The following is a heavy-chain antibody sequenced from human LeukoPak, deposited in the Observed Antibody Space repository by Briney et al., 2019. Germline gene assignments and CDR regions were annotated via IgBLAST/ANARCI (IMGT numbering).Heavy chain of an antibody. CDR1: GFTFSSYA. V-gene: IGHV3-23*01. J-gene: IGHJ3*02. Sequence: GGSLRLSCAASGFTFSSYAMSWVRQAPGKGLEWVSAISGSGGSTYYADSVKGRFTISRDNSKNTLYLQMNSLRAEDTAVYYCATKTPRYTPAYDDFWSGYHDDAFDIWGQGTMVTVSS. D-gene: IGHD3-3*01. CDR3: ATKTPRYTPAYDDFWSGYHDDAFDI. CDR2: ISGSGGST.